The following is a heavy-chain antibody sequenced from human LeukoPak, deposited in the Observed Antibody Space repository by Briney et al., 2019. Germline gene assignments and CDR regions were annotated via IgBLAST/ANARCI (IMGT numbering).Heavy chain of an antibody. CDR1: GFTFSSYA. CDR2: ISYDGSNK. J-gene: IGHJ4*02. D-gene: IGHD1-7*01. CDR3: ARDNVVAGTPIDY. V-gene: IGHV3-30-3*01. Sequence: GGSLRLSCAASGFTFSSYAMHWVRQAPGKGLEWVAVISYDGSNKYYADSVKGRFTISRDNSKNTLYLQMNSLRAEDTAVYYCARDNVVAGTPIDYWGQGTLVTVSS.